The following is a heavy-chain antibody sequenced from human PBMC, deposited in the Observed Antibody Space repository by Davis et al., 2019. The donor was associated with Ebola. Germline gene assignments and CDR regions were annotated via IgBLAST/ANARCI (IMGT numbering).Heavy chain of an antibody. CDR3: ARDIGLYLRRPSHYGLDV. D-gene: IGHD2-8*01. J-gene: IGHJ6*04. CDR2: IYYSGST. Sequence: SETLSLTCTVSGGSISSYYWSWIRQPPGKGLEWIGGIYYSGSTYYNPSLKSRVTISVDTSKNQFSLKLSSVTAADTAVYYFARDIGLYLRRPSHYGLDVWGTGTTVTVSS. V-gene: IGHV4-59*01. CDR1: GGSISSYY.